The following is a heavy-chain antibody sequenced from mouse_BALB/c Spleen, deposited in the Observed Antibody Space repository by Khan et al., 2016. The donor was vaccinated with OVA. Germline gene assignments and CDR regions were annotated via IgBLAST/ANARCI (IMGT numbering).Heavy chain of an antibody. CDR1: GFSLTSYC. CDR3: ARYYGNYGWDFDV. CDR2: IWTGGST. J-gene: IGHJ1*01. V-gene: IGHV2-9*02. Sequence: VQLQESGPGLVAPSQSLSITCTVSGFSLTSYCVHWVRQPPGKGLVWLGVIWTGGSTNYNSALMSRLSISKDNSKSQVFLKMNNLQTDDTAVNYCARYYGNYGWDFDVWGAGTTVTVSS. D-gene: IGHD2-1*01.